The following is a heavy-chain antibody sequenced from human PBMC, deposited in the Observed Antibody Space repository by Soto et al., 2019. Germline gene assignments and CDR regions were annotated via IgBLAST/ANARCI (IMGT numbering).Heavy chain of an antibody. V-gene: IGHV1-3*01. J-gene: IGHJ4*02. CDR2: INAGNGNT. CDR1: GYTFTSYA. Sequence: QVQLVQSGAEVKKPGASVKVSCKASGYTFTSYAMHWVRQAPGQRLEWMGWINAGNGNTKYSQKFQGRVTITRHTSGSTAYMELSSLRSEATAVYYGARGGQGGGYFIDYWGKGTLVAVCS. CDR3: ARGGQGGGYFIDY. D-gene: IGHD3-22*01.